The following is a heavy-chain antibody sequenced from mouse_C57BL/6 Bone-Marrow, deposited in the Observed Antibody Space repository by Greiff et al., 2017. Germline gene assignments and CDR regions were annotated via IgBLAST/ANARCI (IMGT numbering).Heavy chain of an antibody. V-gene: IGHV1-26*01. J-gene: IGHJ2*01. Sequence: VQLQQSGPELVKPGASVKISCKASGYTFTDYYMNWVKQSHGKSLEWIGDINPNNGGTSYNQQFKGKATLTVDKSSSTAYMELRSLTSEDSAVYYCARGIDYFVYWGQGTTLTASS. CDR3: ARGIDYFVY. CDR2: INPNNGGT. CDR1: GYTFTDYY.